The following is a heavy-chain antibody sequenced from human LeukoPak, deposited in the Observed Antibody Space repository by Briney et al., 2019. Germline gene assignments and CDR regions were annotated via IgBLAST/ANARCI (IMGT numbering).Heavy chain of an antibody. CDR3: ASESRRYCSSTSCYQPFDY. V-gene: IGHV1-46*01. D-gene: IGHD2-2*01. CDR1: GYTFTSYY. J-gene: IGHJ4*02. CDR2: INPSGGST. Sequence: GASVKVSCKASGYTFTSYYMHWVRQAPGQGLEWMGIINPSGGSTSYAQKFQGRVTMTRDTSTSTVYMELSSLRSEDTAVYYCASESRRYCSSTSCYQPFDYWGQGTLVTVSS.